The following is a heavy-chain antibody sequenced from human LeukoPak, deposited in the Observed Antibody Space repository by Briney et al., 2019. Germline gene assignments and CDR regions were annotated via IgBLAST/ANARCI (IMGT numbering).Heavy chain of an antibody. J-gene: IGHJ4*02. V-gene: IGHV3-20*04. CDR1: GFTFDDYG. Sequence: GALRLSCAASGFTFDDYGMSWVRQAPGKGLEWVSGINWNGGSTGYADSVKGRFTISRDNAKNSLYLQMNSLRAEDTALYYCARDYYDSSGYYYPPPDYWGQGTLATVSS. D-gene: IGHD3-22*01. CDR2: INWNGGST. CDR3: ARDYYDSSGYYYPPPDY.